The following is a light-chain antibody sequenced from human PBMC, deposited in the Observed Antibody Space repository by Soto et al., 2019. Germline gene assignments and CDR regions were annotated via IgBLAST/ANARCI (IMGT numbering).Light chain of an antibody. CDR3: TSVAVIINFYV. V-gene: IGLV2-8*01. CDR2: EVT. J-gene: IGLJ1*01. CDR1: SSDVGAYNY. Sequence: QSVLTQPPSASGSPGQSVTISCTGTSSDVGAYNYVSWYQQHPGQAPKLMIYEVTKRPSGVPDRFSGSKSGNTASLTVSGLQAEDVADHYCTSVAVIINFYVVGSGPNVTVL.